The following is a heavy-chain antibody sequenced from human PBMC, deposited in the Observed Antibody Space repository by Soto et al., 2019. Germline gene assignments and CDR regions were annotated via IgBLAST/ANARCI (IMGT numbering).Heavy chain of an antibody. CDR1: GFMFTSSA. CDR3: AAVPVLRFLKWLPAYFDY. Sequence: QMQVVQSGPEVKKPGTSVKVSCKTSGFMFTSSAVQWVRQARGQRLEWIGWLVVGSGNTHYAQHFQERVTLTRDMSTSTAYMELSSLRSEDTAVYYCAAVPVLRFLKWLPAYFDYGGQGTLVTVSS. V-gene: IGHV1-58*01. J-gene: IGHJ4*02. D-gene: IGHD3-3*01. CDR2: LVVGSGNT.